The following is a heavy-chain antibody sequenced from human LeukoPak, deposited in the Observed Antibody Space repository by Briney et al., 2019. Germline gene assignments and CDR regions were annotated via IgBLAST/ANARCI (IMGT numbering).Heavy chain of an antibody. J-gene: IGHJ5*02. CDR2: IYTSGST. CDR1: GGSLSSYY. V-gene: IGHV4-4*08. Sequence: KPSETLSLTCTVSGGSLSSYYWNWIRQPPGKGLEWIGYIYTSGSTNYNPSVMSRVTMSVDTSKNQFSLKLSSVTAADTAVYYSARHLEGWWFDPWGQGTLVTVSS. D-gene: IGHD3-3*01. CDR3: ARHLEGWWFDP.